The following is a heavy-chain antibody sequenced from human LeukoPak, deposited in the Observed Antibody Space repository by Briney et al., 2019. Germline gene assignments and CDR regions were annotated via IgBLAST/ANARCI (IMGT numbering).Heavy chain of an antibody. Sequence: GGSLRLSCTASGFIFRNYAMSWVRQALGKGLEWVSTISGAGDNTNNADSVTGRFTISRDNPKNTLYLQMNSLRAEDTAVYYCAKDYSVSNWCFDLWGRGTLVTVSS. D-gene: IGHD5/OR15-5a*01. CDR2: ISGAGDNT. CDR3: AKDYSVSNWCFDL. CDR1: GFIFRNYA. J-gene: IGHJ2*01. V-gene: IGHV3-23*01.